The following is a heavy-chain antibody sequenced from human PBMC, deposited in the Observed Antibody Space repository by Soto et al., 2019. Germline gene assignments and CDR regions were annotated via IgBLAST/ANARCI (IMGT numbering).Heavy chain of an antibody. CDR3: ARSYDYGGNPFGS. CDR1: GGSISSSSYY. J-gene: IGHJ4*02. D-gene: IGHD4-17*01. Sequence: SETLSLTCTVSGGSISSSSYYWGWIRQPPGKGLEWIGSIYYSGSTNYNPSLKSRVTISVDTSKNHFSLKLNSVTAADTAVYYCARSYDYGGNPFGSWGQGTLVTVSS. V-gene: IGHV4-39*07. CDR2: IYYSGST.